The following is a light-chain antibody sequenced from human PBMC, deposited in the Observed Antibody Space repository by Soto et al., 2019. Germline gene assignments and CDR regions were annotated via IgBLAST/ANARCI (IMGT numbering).Light chain of an antibody. V-gene: IGKV3-20*01. J-gene: IGKJ4*01. CDR3: EQYGSTPLT. Sequence: EIVLTQSPGTLSLSPGERATLSCRASQSVANNYLAWYQQXXXXAPRFLIYDASSRATGIPDRFSGSGSGTDFTLTISRLEPEDFAVYYCEQYGSTPLTFGGGTKVEIK. CDR2: DAS. CDR1: QSVANNY.